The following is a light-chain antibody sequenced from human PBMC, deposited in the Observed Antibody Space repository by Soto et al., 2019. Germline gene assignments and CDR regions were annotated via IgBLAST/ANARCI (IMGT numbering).Light chain of an antibody. Sequence: VMTHSPGTLSVSPGEIATLCCRASQSVSSSYLAWYQQKPGQAPRLLIYGASSRATGIPDRFSGSGSGTDFTLTISRLEPEDFAVYYCQQYGKTFGQGTKVDIK. J-gene: IGKJ1*01. CDR3: QQYGKT. V-gene: IGKV3-20*01. CDR2: GAS. CDR1: QSVSSSY.